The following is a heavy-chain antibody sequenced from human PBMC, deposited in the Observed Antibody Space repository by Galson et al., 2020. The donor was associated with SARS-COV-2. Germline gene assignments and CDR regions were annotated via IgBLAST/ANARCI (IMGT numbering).Heavy chain of an antibody. CDR1: GGTFSSYA. J-gene: IGHJ4*02. D-gene: IGHD3-16*02. Sequence: SVKVSCKASGGTFSSYAISWVRQAPGQGLEWMGGIIPIFGTANYAQKFQGRVTITADESTSTAYMELSSLRSEDTAVYYCARGDYVWGSYRYTGNFDYWGQGTLVTVSS. V-gene: IGHV1-69*13. CDR2: IIPIFGTA. CDR3: ARGDYVWGSYRYTGNFDY.